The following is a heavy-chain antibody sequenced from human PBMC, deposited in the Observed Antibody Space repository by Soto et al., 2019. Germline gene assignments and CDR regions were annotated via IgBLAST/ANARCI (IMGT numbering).Heavy chain of an antibody. Sequence: QLQLQESGPGLVKPSETLSLTCTVSGGPISSSSSYWGWIRQRPGKELEWIGSILYSGSSYYNPSLKSRVTISVDTSKNQFSLKLSSVTAADTAVYYCASSGWWYFDYWGQGTLVTVSS. CDR1: GGPISSSSSY. D-gene: IGHD6-19*01. V-gene: IGHV4-39*01. J-gene: IGHJ4*02. CDR2: ILYSGSS. CDR3: ASSGWWYFDY.